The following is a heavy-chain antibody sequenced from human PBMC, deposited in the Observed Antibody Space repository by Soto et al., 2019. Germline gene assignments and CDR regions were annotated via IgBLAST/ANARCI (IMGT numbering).Heavy chain of an antibody. CDR3: ARDFQSDFWSGPWNYYYGMDV. D-gene: IGHD3-3*01. Sequence: SETLSLTCTVSGGSISSYYWSWIRQPAGKGLEWIGRIYTSGSTNYNPSLKSRVTMSVDTSKNQFSLKLSSVTAADTAVYYCARDFQSDFWSGPWNYYYGMDVWGQGTTVTVSS. J-gene: IGHJ6*02. CDR2: IYTSGST. V-gene: IGHV4-4*07. CDR1: GGSISSYY.